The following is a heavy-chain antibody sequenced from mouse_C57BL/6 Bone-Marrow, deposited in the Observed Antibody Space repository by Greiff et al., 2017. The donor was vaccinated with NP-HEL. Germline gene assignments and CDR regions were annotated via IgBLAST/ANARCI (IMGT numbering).Heavy chain of an antibody. J-gene: IGHJ4*01. D-gene: IGHD1-1*01. Sequence: QVQLQQSGAELVRPGTSVKMSCKASGYTFPNYWIGWAKQRPGHGLEWIGDIYPGGGYTNYNEKFKGKATLTADKSSSPAYMQFSSLTSYDSAIYYCARRTTVVDLDIVYYWGQGTSVSVSS. V-gene: IGHV1-63*01. CDR1: GYTFPNYW. CDR2: IYPGGGYT. CDR3: ARRTTVVDLDIVYY.